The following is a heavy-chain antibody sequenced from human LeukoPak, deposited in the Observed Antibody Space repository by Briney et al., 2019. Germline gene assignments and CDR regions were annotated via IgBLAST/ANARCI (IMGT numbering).Heavy chain of an antibody. CDR3: ARATRPAGWLVLNYYYYYMDV. D-gene: IGHD6-19*01. CDR1: RVTFSSYA. CDR2: IIPILRLA. J-gene: IGHJ6*03. V-gene: IGHV1-69*04. Sequence: ASVKVSCKASRVTFSSYAISWVRQAPGQGLEWMGRIIPILRLANYAQKFQGRVTITADKSTSTAYMELSSLRSQDTAVYYCARATRPAGWLVLNYYYYYMDVWGKGTTVTVSS.